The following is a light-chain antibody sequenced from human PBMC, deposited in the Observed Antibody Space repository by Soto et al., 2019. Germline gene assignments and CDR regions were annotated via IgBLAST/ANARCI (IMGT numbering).Light chain of an antibody. CDR3: QQRSNWPLT. CDR1: QSVHNF. J-gene: IGKJ4*01. Sequence: EVVLTQSPATLSLSPGERAALSCKASQSVHNFLAWYQQKPGQAPRLLIYGASTRAAGVPPRFSGSGSGTDFTLTISSLEPEDFAVYYCQQRSNWPLTFGGGTKVDIK. CDR2: GAS. V-gene: IGKV3-11*01.